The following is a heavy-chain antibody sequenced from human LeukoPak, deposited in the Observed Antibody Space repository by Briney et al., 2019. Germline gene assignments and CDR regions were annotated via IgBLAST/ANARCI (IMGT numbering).Heavy chain of an antibody. CDR1: GFTFSSYG. CDR2: IWYDGSNK. CDR3: ASPMDYNAFDI. Sequence: QPGRSLRLSCAASGFTFSSYGMHWVRQAPGKGLEWVAVIWYDGSNKYYADSVEGRFTISRDNSKNTLYLQMNSLRAEDTAVYYCASPMDYNAFDIWGQGTMVTVSS. V-gene: IGHV3-33*01. D-gene: IGHD3-10*01. J-gene: IGHJ3*02.